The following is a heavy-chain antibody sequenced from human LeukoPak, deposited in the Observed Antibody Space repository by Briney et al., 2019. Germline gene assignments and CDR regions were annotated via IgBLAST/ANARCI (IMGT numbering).Heavy chain of an antibody. CDR2: ISSDGSST. D-gene: IGHD3-22*01. V-gene: IGHV3-74*01. CDR1: GFTFSSYW. J-gene: IGHJ4*02. Sequence: PGGSLRLSCAASGFTFSSYWMHWVRQAPGKGLVWVSRISSDGSSTDYADSVKGRFTISRDNAKNTLYLQMNSLRAEDTAVYYCASRIPSDSSSYWGQATLVTVSS. CDR3: ASRIPSDSSSY.